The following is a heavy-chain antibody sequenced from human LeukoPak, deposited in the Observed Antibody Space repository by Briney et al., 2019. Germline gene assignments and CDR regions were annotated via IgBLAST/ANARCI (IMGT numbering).Heavy chain of an antibody. D-gene: IGHD2-21*02. CDR2: IYYSGST. J-gene: IGHJ4*02. V-gene: IGHV4-61*05. CDR1: GGSISSSSYY. CDR3: ASPPLNCGGDCDLMGV. Sequence: PSETLSLTCTVSGGSISSSSYYWGWIRQPPGKGLEWIGYIYYSGSTNYNPSLKSRVTISVDTSKNQFSLKLSSVTAADTAVYYCASPPLNCGGDCDLMGVWGQGTLVTVSS.